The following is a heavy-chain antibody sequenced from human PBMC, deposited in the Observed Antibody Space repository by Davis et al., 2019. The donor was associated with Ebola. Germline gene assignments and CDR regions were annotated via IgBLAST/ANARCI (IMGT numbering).Heavy chain of an antibody. CDR2: IYIGGNT. CDR1: GFTVSSNY. D-gene: IGHD3-16*01. V-gene: IGHV3-53*01. J-gene: IGHJ4*02. Sequence: GESLKISCAASGFTVSSNYMSWVRQAPGKGLEWVSVIYIGGNTYYADSVRGRFTISRDNSKNTLYLQMDSLRAEDTALYYCASGIGGAHWGQGTLVIVSS. CDR3: ASGIGGAH.